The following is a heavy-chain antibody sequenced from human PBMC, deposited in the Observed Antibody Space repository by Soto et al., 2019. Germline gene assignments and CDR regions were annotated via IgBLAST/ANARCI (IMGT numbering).Heavy chain of an antibody. D-gene: IGHD2-21*01. J-gene: IGHJ6*02. CDR3: ARIPPYYFGMDV. CDR2: TYYSGNT. CDR1: GVSISSGGNY. Sequence: TLSLTCTVSGVSISSGGNYWSWIRQHPEKGLEWIGYTYYSGNTFYNPSLRSRVAISVDTSKNQFSLKVNSVTAADIGAYYCARIPPYYFGMDVWGQGTTVTVS. V-gene: IGHV4-31*03.